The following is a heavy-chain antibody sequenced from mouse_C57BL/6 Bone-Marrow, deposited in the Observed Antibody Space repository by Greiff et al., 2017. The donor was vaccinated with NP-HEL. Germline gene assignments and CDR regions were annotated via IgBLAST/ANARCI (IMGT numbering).Heavy chain of an antibody. D-gene: IGHD2-4*01. CDR3: AREGGLRRRTYAMDY. CDR2: INYDGSST. CDR1: GFTFSDYS. V-gene: IGHV5-16*01. Sequence: EVQLVESEGGLVQPGSSMKLSCTASGFTFSDYSMAWVRQVPEKGLEWVANINYDGSSTYYLDSLKSRFIISRDNAKNILYLQMSSLKSEHTATYYCAREGGLRRRTYAMDYWGQGTSVTVSS. J-gene: IGHJ4*01.